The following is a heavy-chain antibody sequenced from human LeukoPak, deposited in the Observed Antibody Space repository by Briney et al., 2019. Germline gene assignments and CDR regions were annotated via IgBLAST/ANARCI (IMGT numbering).Heavy chain of an antibody. CDR3: ARGVDDSATFFYSYYMDV. J-gene: IGHJ6*03. Sequence: SETLSLTCAVYGGSFNAYYYYWRWIRQPPGRGLEWIGEISHSGSTNDNPSLKSRVTISIDTSKNQFSLRLSSVTAADTAVYYCARGVDDSATFFYSYYMDVWGKGTTVTVSS. V-gene: IGHV4-34*01. CDR1: GGSFNAYY. CDR2: ISHSGST. D-gene: IGHD2/OR15-2a*01.